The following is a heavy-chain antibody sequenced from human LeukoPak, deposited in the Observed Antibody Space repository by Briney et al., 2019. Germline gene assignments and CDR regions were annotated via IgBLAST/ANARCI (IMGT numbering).Heavy chain of an antibody. V-gene: IGHV1-2*02. J-gene: IGHJ4*02. CDR3: AKPYYDILTGYSYFDY. D-gene: IGHD3-9*01. CDR1: GYTFTGYY. CDR2: INPNSGGT. Sequence: ASVKVSCKASGYTFTGYYMHWVRQAPGQGLEWMGWINPNSGGTNYAQKFQGRVTMTRDTSISTAYMELSRLRSDDTAVYYCAKPYYDILTGYSYFDYWGQGTLVTVSS.